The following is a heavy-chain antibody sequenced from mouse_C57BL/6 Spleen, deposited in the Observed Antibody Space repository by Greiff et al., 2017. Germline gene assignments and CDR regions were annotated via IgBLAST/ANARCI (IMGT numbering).Heavy chain of an antibody. CDR1: GYSITSGYY. CDR2: ISYDGSN. V-gene: IGHV3-6*01. Sequence: EVHLVESGPGLVKPSQSLSLTCSVTGYSITSGYYWNWIRQFPGNKLEWMGYISYDGSNNYNPSLKNRISITRDTSKNQFFLKLNSVTTEDTATYYCARGDRDYDVWYFDVWGTGTTVTVSS. J-gene: IGHJ1*03. D-gene: IGHD2-4*01. CDR3: ARGDRDYDVWYFDV.